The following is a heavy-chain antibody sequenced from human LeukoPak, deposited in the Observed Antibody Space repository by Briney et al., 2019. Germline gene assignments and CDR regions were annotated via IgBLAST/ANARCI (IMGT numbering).Heavy chain of an antibody. CDR1: GYTFTGYY. V-gene: IGHV1-2*04. CDR3: LCMLDVRDY. D-gene: IGHD2-8*01. CDR2: INPNSGDT. Sequence: RASVKVSCKASGYTFTGYYMHWVRQAPGQGLEWMGWINPNSGDTKYAQKFQGWVTMTRDTSISTAYMELGRLKSDDTALYYCLCMLDVRDYWGQGTLVTVSS. J-gene: IGHJ4*02.